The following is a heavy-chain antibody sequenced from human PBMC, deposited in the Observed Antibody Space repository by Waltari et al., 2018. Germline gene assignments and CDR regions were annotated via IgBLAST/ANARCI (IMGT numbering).Heavy chain of an antibody. J-gene: IGHJ4*02. CDR2: IYSGGST. V-gene: IGHV3-66*01. D-gene: IGHD6-19*01. CDR1: GFTVSSNY. Sequence: EVQLVESGGGLVQPGGSLRLSCAASGFTVSSNYMSWVRQAPGKGLGWVEVIYSGGSTYEAESGKGRFTISRDNSKNTLYLQMNSLRAEDTAVYYCAREPYSSGWYDYWGQGTLVTVSS. CDR3: AREPYSSGWYDY.